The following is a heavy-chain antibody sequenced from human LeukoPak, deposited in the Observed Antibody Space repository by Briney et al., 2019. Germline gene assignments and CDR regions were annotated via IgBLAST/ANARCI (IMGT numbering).Heavy chain of an antibody. Sequence: ASVKVSCKASGYTFSSYYMHWVRQAPGQGLEWMGIINPSGGSTSYAQKFQGRVTMTRDTSTSTVYMELSSLRSEDTAVYYCARAQCSGGSCYSYFDYWGQGTLVTVSS. D-gene: IGHD2-15*01. V-gene: IGHV1-46*01. CDR2: INPSGGST. CDR3: ARAQCSGGSCYSYFDY. J-gene: IGHJ4*02. CDR1: GYTFSSYY.